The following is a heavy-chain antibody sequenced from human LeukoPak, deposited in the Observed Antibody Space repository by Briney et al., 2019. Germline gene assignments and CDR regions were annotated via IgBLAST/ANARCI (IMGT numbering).Heavy chain of an antibody. D-gene: IGHD2-2*01. V-gene: IGHV4-61*02. Sequence: SSETLSLTCTVSGGSISSGGYYWSWIRQPAGKGLEWIGRIYTSGSTNYNPSLKSRVTISVDTSKNQFSLKLSSVTAADTAVYYCAREVVPAARFDYWGQGTLVTVSS. CDR1: GGSISSGGYY. J-gene: IGHJ4*02. CDR3: AREVVPAARFDY. CDR2: IYTSGST.